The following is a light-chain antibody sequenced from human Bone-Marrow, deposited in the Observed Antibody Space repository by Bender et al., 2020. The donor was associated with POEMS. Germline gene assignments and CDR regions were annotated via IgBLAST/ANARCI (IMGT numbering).Light chain of an antibody. V-gene: IGLV3-25*03. J-gene: IGLJ1*01. CDR2: QYT. CDR3: QSTDSSGSYFV. CDR1: NIAIKN. Sequence: SYVLTQPPSVSVAPGKTASITCGGNNIAIKNVHWYQQKPGQAPVLIIYQYTERPSGIPERFSGSSSGTTVTLTISGVQAEDEADYYCQSTDSSGSYFVFGSGTKVTVL.